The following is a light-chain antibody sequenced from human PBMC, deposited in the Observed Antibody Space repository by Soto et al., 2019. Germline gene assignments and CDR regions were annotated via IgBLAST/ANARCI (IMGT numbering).Light chain of an antibody. Sequence: SYELTQPPSVSVAPGQTASITCGGNNIGIKSVHWYQQKPGQAPVLVVYDDRARPSGIPERFSGSNSGNTATLTISRVEAGDEADYLCQVWSAHVLFGGGTKLTVL. CDR3: QVWSAHVL. CDR1: NIGIKS. J-gene: IGLJ2*01. CDR2: DDR. V-gene: IGLV3-21*02.